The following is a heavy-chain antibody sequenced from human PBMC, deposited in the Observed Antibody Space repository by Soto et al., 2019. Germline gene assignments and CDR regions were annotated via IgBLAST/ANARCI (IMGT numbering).Heavy chain of an antibody. V-gene: IGHV3-48*03. Sequence: GSLRLSCAASGFTFSSYEMNWVRQAPGKGLEWVSYISSSGSTIYYADSVKGRFTISRDNAKNSLYLQMNSLRAEDTAVYYCARDPGDHYGDYSHFQHWGQGTLVTVSS. D-gene: IGHD4-17*01. J-gene: IGHJ1*01. CDR1: GFTFSSYE. CDR3: ARDPGDHYGDYSHFQH. CDR2: ISSSGSTI.